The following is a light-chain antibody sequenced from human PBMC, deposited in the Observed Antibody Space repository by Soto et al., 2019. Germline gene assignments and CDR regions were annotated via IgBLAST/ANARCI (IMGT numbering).Light chain of an antibody. CDR2: SNT. V-gene: IGLV1-47*02. J-gene: IGLJ1*01. CDR1: SSNIDINY. CDR3: SAWDDNVSGYV. Sequence: QSVLTQPPSASGTPVQRGAISCYGSSSNIDINYVYWYQQLPGTDPKLLISSNTQRASAVPDRLSGSKSGTSASLAISVLRSEDEADYYWSAWDDNVSGYVCGTGTKVTVL.